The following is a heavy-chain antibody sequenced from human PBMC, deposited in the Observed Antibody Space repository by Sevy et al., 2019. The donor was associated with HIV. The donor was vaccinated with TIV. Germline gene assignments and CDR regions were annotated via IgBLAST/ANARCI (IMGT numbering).Heavy chain of an antibody. CDR3: SREGGVATTGDHDAFDI. V-gene: IGHV1-69*05. D-gene: IGHD7-27*01. CDR1: GDTFSTYG. Sequence: ASVKVSCKASGDTFSTYGLSWVRQAPGQGLEWMGGIIPIFGTPNYAQKFQGRVTITTDESASTAYMELSSLRSEDTALYYCSREGGVATTGDHDAFDIWGHGTLVTVSS. J-gene: IGHJ3*02. CDR2: IIPIFGTP.